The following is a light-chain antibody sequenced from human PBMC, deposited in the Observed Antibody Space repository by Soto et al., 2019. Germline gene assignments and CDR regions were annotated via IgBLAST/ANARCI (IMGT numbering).Light chain of an antibody. CDR3: QQSYSLLWT. CDR2: ATS. CDR1: ESISRY. Sequence: DIQLTQSPASLSASVGDRVTITCRASESISRYLNWYQQKPGKAPNILIYATSTLQSGVPSRFSGNGSGTDFSLTISSLQPEDYATYYCQQSYSLLWTFGQGTKVDIK. J-gene: IGKJ1*01. V-gene: IGKV1-39*01.